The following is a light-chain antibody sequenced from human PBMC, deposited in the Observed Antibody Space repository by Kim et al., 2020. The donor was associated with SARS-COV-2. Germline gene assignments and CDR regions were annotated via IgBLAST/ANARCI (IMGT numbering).Light chain of an antibody. Sequence: QSVLTQPPSASATPGQRVTISCSGSSSNIGGNSVSWYQQFPGTAPKLLIYTNNQRPSAVPDRFSGSKSGTSASLAISGLQSEDEADYYCAAWDDSLNGWVFGGGTKVTVL. V-gene: IGLV1-44*01. CDR1: SSNIGGNS. CDR2: TNN. J-gene: IGLJ3*02. CDR3: AAWDDSLNGWV.